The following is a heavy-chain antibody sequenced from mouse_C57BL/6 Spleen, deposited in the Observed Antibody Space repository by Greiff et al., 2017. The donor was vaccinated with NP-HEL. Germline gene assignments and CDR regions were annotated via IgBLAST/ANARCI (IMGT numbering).Heavy chain of an antibody. CDR2: IDPETGGT. V-gene: IGHV1-15*01. D-gene: IGHD2-1*01. CDR3: TRGDGNPWFAY. Sequence: ESGAELVRPGASVTLSCKASGYTFTDYEMHWVKQTPVHGLEWIGAIDPETGGTAYNQKFKGKAILTADKSSSTAYMELRSLTSEDSAVYYCTRGDGNPWFAYWGQGTLVTVSA. CDR1: GYTFTDYE. J-gene: IGHJ3*01.